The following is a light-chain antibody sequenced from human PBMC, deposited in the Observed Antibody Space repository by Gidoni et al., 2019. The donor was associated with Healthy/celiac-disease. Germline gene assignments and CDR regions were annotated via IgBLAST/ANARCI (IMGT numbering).Light chain of an antibody. CDR1: QSLLHSNAYNF. Sequence: DTVMTQSPLSLPVTPGEPASISCRSSQSLLHSNAYNFLDWYLQKPGQSPQLLIYLGSNRASGVPDRFSGSGSDTDFTLKISRVKAEDVGVYYCMQALQTPITFXQXTRLEI. CDR2: LGS. V-gene: IGKV2-28*01. CDR3: MQALQTPIT. J-gene: IGKJ5*01.